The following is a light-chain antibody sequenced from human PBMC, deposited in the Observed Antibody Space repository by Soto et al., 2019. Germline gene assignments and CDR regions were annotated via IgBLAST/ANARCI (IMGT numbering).Light chain of an antibody. J-gene: IGKJ2*01. CDR3: QQYNSYLYT. Sequence: DIQMTQSTSTLSASVGDRVTITCRASQSISSWLAWYQQKPGKAPKLLIYKASSLQSVVPSRFRGSVSGTEFTLTISSLKPDDFATDYCQQYNSYLYTFGQGTKLEIK. V-gene: IGKV1-5*03. CDR2: KAS. CDR1: QSISSW.